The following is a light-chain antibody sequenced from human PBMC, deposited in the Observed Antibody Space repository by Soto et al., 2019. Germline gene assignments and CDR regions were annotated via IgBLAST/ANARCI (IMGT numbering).Light chain of an antibody. CDR1: QSLIYSDGDTY. CDR3: MQAAQFPWT. V-gene: IGKV2-24*01. Sequence: DIVMTQTPLYLPVTLGQPASISCRSSQSLIYSDGDTYLSWLHQRPGQPPRLLIYKVSNRFSGVPDRFSGSGAGNDFTLRISRVETEDVGVYYCMQAAQFPWTFGQGTKVEIK. J-gene: IGKJ1*01. CDR2: KVS.